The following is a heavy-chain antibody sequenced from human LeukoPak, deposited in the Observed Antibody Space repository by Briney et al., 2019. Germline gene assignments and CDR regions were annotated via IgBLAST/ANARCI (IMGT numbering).Heavy chain of an antibody. Sequence: SSVKVSCKASGGTFSSYATSWVRQAPGQGLEWMGGIIPIFGTANYAQKFQGRVTITADESTSTAYMELSSLRSEDTAVYYCARSGREDPGWYYFDYWGQGTLVTVSS. CDR2: IIPIFGTA. CDR3: ARSGREDPGWYYFDY. CDR1: GGTFSSYA. J-gene: IGHJ4*02. D-gene: IGHD2-15*01. V-gene: IGHV1-69*01.